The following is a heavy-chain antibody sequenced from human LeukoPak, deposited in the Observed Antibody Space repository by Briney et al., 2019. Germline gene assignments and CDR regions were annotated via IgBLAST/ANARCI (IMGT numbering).Heavy chain of an antibody. CDR1: GFTFSSYS. V-gene: IGHV3-21*01. J-gene: IGHJ4*02. CDR3: ASIRRDGYNYHHY. CDR2: ISSSSSYI. D-gene: IGHD5-24*01. Sequence: GGSLRLSCAASGFTFSSYSMSWVRQAPGKGLEWVSSISSSSSYIYYADSVKGRFTISRDNAKNSLYLQMNSLRAEDTAVYYCASIRRDGYNYHHYWGQGTLVTVSS.